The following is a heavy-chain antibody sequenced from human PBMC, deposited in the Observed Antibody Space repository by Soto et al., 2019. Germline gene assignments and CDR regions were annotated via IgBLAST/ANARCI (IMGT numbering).Heavy chain of an antibody. CDR2: INSDGSST. J-gene: IGHJ3*01. CDR1: EFTFSSYW. D-gene: IGHD3-9*01. V-gene: IGHV3-74*01. CDR3: ARSPGGYYID. Sequence: GGSLRLSCAASEFTFSSYWMHWVRQAPGKGLVWVSRINSDGSSTNYADSVKGRFTISRDNAKNTLYLQIDSLRAEDTAVYYCARSPGGYYIDWGQGAMVTVSS.